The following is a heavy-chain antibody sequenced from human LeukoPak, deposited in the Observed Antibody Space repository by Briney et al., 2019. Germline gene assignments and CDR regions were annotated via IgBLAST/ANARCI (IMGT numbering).Heavy chain of an antibody. Sequence: GGSLRLSCAASGFTFSSSGMHWVRQAPGKGLEWVAVISYDGSNKYYADSVKGRFTFSRDNSKNTLYLQMNSLRVEDTAVYFCASRHCSGGGCYFAGADPFDYWGQGTLVTVSS. J-gene: IGHJ4*02. V-gene: IGHV3-30*03. CDR1: GFTFSSSG. D-gene: IGHD2-15*01. CDR3: ASRHCSGGGCYFAGADPFDY. CDR2: ISYDGSNK.